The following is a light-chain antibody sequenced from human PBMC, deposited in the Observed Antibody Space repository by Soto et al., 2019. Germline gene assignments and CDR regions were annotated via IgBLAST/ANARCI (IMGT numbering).Light chain of an antibody. V-gene: IGLV2-14*01. CDR3: ISFTSSSTVV. J-gene: IGLJ1*01. Sequence: ALAQPASVSGSPGQSIAISCTGTSSDVGGYNYVSWYQQHPGKAPKLMIYEVSNRPSGVSNRFSGSKSGNTASLTISGLQAEDEADYYCISFTSSSTVVFGIGTKGTVL. CDR1: SSDVGGYNY. CDR2: EVS.